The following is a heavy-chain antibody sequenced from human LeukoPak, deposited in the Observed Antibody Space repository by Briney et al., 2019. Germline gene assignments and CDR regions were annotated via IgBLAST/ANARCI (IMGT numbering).Heavy chain of an antibody. CDR3: ASHIVLMVYAFDY. CDR2: MNPNSGNT. V-gene: IGHV1-8*01. D-gene: IGHD2-8*01. J-gene: IGHJ4*02. CDR1: GYTFTSYD. Sequence: ASVKVSCKASGYTFTSYDINWARQATGQGLEWMGWMNPNSGNTGYAQKFQGRVTMTRNTSISTAYMELSSLRSEDTAVYYCASHIVLMVYAFDYWGQGTLVTVSP.